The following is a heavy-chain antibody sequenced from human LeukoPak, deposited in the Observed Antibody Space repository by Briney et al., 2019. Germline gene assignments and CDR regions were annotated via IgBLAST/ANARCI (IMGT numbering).Heavy chain of an antibody. CDR1: GFTFSSYA. CDR2: ISGSGGST. J-gene: IGHJ6*03. D-gene: IGHD3-10*01. Sequence: GGSLRLSCAASGFTFSSYAMSWVRQAPGKGLEWVSAISGSGGSTYYADSVKGRFTISRDNSKNTLYLQMNSLRAEDTAVYYCAKNYGSGSTGTYYYMDVWGKGTTVTVSS. V-gene: IGHV3-23*01. CDR3: AKNYGSGSTGTYYYMDV.